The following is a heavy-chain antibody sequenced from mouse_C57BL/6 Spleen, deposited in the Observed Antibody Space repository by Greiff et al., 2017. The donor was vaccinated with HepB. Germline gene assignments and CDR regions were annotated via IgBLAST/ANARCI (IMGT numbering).Heavy chain of an antibody. CDR2: ILPGSGST. CDR1: GYTFTGYW. Sequence: QVQLQQSGAELMKPGASVKLSCKATGYTFTGYWIEWVKQRPGHGLEWIGEILPGSGSTNYNEKFKGKATFTADTSSNTAYMQLSSLTTEDSAIYYCARSLSSYDGYPAWFAYWGQGTLVTVSA. V-gene: IGHV1-9*01. J-gene: IGHJ3*01. D-gene: IGHD2-3*01. CDR3: ARSLSSYDGYPAWFAY.